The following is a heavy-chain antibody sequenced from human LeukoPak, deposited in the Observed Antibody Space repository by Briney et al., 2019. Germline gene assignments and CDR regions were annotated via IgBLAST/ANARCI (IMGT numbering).Heavy chain of an antibody. D-gene: IGHD3-16*01. CDR2: LRGDGET. CDR3: AKASWVSSADAVL. CDR1: GFIFRDYA. J-gene: IGHJ4*02. V-gene: IGHV3-23*01. Sequence: GGSLRLSCVASGFIFRDYAMSWVRQTPAGGLEWVTSLRGDGETFYTDSVKGRFTLSRDHSRNTVYLQLSNLRVEDTAVYYCAKASWVSSADAVLWGQGTLVTVS.